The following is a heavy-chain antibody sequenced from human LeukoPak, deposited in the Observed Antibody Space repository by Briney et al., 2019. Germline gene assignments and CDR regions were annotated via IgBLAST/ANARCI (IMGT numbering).Heavy chain of an antibody. CDR3: ARVPPPYMAAAGTKVPQVDY. CDR2: ISAYNGNT. CDR1: GYTFTSYG. D-gene: IGHD6-13*01. Sequence: ASVKVSCKASGYTFTSYGISWVRQAPGQGLEWMGWISAYNGNTNYAQKLQGRVTMTTDTSTSTAYMELRSLRSDDTAVYYCARVPPPYMAAAGTKVPQVDYGGQEPRVPLSS. J-gene: IGHJ4*02. V-gene: IGHV1-18*01.